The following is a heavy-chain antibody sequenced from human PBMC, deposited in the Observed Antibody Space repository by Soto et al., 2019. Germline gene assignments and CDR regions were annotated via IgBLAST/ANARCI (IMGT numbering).Heavy chain of an antibody. CDR1: GVSINTGGRF. CDR3: AIVLRPTGSPGYWYFDR. V-gene: IGHV4-31*03. J-gene: IGHJ2*01. D-gene: IGHD1-1*01. CDR2: IYYTGNT. Sequence: QVQLQESGPGLVKPSQTLSLTCTVSGVSINTGGRFWRWLRQHPGKGLEWIGYIYYTGNTDFNPSLSSRLAFSVESPKSQYSLNPRSLTAADTAVYYCAIVLRPTGSPGYWYFDRRCRGSLVYVTS.